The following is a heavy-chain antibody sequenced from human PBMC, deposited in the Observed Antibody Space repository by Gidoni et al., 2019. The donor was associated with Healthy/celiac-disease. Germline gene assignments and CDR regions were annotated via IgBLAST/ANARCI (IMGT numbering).Heavy chain of an antibody. CDR1: GDRFSTHRPA. CDR3: ARVVWQQTLAWGMDV. CDR2: TYYRSKWYN. D-gene: IGHD6-13*01. J-gene: IGHJ6*02. Sequence: VQLQQSGPGLVKPSQTLSLTCPISGDRFSTHRPAWNWIRQSPSRGLEWLGRTYYRSKWYNDYAVSVKSRITINPDTSKNQFSLQLNSVTPEDTAVYYCARVVWQQTLAWGMDVWGQGTTVTVSS. V-gene: IGHV6-1*01.